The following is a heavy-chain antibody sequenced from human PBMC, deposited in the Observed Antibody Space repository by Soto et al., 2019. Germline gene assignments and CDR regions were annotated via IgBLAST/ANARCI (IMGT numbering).Heavy chain of an antibody. CDR3: ARNRGIGVVLSYMDV. CDR2: IYYSGST. D-gene: IGHD3-3*01. V-gene: IGHV4-59*01. J-gene: IGHJ6*03. Sequence: SETLSLTCTVSGGSISSYYWSWIRQPPGKGLEWIGYIYYSGSTNYNPSLKSRVTISVDTSKNQFSLKLSSVTAADTAVYYCARNRGIGVVLSYMDVWGKGTTVTVSS. CDR1: GGSISSYY.